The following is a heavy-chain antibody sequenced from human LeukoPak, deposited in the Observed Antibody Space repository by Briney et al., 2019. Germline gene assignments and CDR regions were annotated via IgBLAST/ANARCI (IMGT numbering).Heavy chain of an antibody. D-gene: IGHD4-17*01. CDR2: IYYSGST. J-gene: IGHJ5*02. V-gene: IGHV4-59*01. CDR1: GGSISSYY. Sequence: SETLSLTCTVSGGSISSYYWSWIRQPPGKGLEWIGYIYYSGSTNYNPSLKSRVTISVDTSKNQFSLKLSSVTAADTAVYYCARERRYGDYVGWFDPWGQGTLVTVSS. CDR3: ARERRYGDYVGWFDP.